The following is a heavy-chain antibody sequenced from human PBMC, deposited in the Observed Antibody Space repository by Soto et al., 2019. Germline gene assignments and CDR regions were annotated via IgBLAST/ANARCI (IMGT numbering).Heavy chain of an antibody. V-gene: IGHV1-18*01. CDR3: VRDLEGDSSGYYRFDY. D-gene: IGHD3-22*01. CDR1: GYTFTSYG. CDR2: ISAYNGNT. Sequence: QVQLVQSGAEVKKPGASVKVSCKASGYTFTSYGISWVRQAPGQGLEWMGWISAYNGNTNYAQKLQGRVTMTTDTSTSTAYMELRSLRSDDTAVYYCVRDLEGDSSGYYRFDYWGQGTLVTVSS. J-gene: IGHJ4*02.